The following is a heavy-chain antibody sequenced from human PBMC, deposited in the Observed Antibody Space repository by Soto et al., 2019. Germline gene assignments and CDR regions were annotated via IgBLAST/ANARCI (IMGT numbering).Heavy chain of an antibody. CDR1: GGYVSSYC. CDR3: ARLNKYYYDSTGLSYFDY. CDR2: SYYSGST. Sequence: TETLSLTCNVSGGYVSSYCWSWIRQPPGKGLEWIGNSYYSGSTNYNPSLKSRVTISVDTSKNQFSLKLSSVTAADTAVYYCARLNKYYYDSTGLSYFDYWGQGTLVTVSS. J-gene: IGHJ4*02. V-gene: IGHV4-59*08. D-gene: IGHD3-22*01.